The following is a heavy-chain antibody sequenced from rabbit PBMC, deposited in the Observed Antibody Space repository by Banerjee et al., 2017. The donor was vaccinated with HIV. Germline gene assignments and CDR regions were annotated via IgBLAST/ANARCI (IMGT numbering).Heavy chain of an antibody. CDR2: IYTGSSGST. CDR3: ARGYDDYDARLDL. D-gene: IGHD2-1*01. CDR1: GFTISSSYY. V-gene: IGHV1S40*01. J-gene: IGHJ3*01. Sequence: QSLEESGGGLVQPEGSLALTCKASGFTISSSYYMCWIRQAPGKGLEWIACIYTGSSGSTYYASWAKGRFTISKTSSTTVTLQMTSLTAADTATYFCARGYDDYDARLDLWGQGTLVTVS.